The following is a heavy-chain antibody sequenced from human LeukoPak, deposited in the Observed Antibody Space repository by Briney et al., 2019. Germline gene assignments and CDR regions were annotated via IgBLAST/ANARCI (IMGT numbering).Heavy chain of an antibody. CDR3: ARESGPGTARTYPFNWFDP. J-gene: IGHJ5*02. Sequence: SVKVSCKASGYTFTSYGISWVRQAPGQGLEWMGGIIPIFGTANYAQKFQGRVTITADESTSTAYMELSSLRSEDTAVYYCARESGPGTARTYPFNWFDPWGQGTLVTVSS. D-gene: IGHD5-18*01. CDR2: IIPIFGTA. V-gene: IGHV1-69*13. CDR1: GYTFTSYG.